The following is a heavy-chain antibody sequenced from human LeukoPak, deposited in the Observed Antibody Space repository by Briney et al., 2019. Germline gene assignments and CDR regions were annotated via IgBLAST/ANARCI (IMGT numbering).Heavy chain of an antibody. D-gene: IGHD3-10*01. CDR2: IYYSGSA. J-gene: IGHJ4*02. Sequence: PGGSLRLSCAASGFTFRNYAMSWIRQPPGKGLEWIGSIYYSGSAFYNPSLKSRVTISVDTAKNQFSLKLTSVTAADTAVYYCARQGSYYYGSGTYYNGHFDYWAQGTLVTVSS. CDR3: ARQGSYYYGSGTYYNGHFDY. V-gene: IGHV4-39*01. CDR1: GFTFRNYA.